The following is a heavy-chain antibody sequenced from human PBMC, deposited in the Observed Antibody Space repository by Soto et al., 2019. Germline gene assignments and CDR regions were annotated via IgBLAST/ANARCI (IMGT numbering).Heavy chain of an antibody. V-gene: IGHV3-30*18. J-gene: IGHJ4*02. CDR3: EKVGSSSPFDY. Sequence: GGSLRLSCAASGFTFSSYGMHWVRQAPGKGLEWVAVISYDGSNKYYADSVKGRFTISRDNSKNTLYLQMNSLRAEDTAVYYCEKVGSSSPFDYWGQGTLVTVSS. D-gene: IGHD6-6*01. CDR2: ISYDGSNK. CDR1: GFTFSSYG.